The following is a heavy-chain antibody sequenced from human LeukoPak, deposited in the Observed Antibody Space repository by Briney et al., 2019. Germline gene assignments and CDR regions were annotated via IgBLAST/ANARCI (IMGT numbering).Heavy chain of an antibody. Sequence: PGRSLRLSCAASGFTVSSNHMTWVRQAPGKGLEWVSIIYSGGTSYYADSVKGRFTISRDKSKNTVYLQMNSLRAEDTAVYYCARGRDWVEYWGQGTLVTVSS. V-gene: IGHV3-53*01. CDR3: ARGRDWVEY. CDR1: GFTVSSNH. J-gene: IGHJ4*02. D-gene: IGHD3/OR15-3a*01. CDR2: IYSGGTS.